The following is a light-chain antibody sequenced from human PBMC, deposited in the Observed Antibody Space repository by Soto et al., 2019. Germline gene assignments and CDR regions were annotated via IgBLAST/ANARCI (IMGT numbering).Light chain of an antibody. Sequence: QSVLTQSPSASASLGASVTLTCTLSSGHSSYAIAWHQQQPEKGPRHLMKLNSDGSHSKGDGIPDRFSGSSSGAERYLTISSLQSEDEADYYCQTWGTGPAVFGGGTQLTVL. CDR3: QTWGTGPAV. CDR1: SGHSSYA. CDR2: LNSDGSH. V-gene: IGLV4-69*01. J-gene: IGLJ7*01.